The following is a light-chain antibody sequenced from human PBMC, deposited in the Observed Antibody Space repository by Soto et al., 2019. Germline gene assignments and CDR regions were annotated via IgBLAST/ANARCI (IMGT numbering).Light chain of an antibody. CDR1: SSDVGAYNY. V-gene: IGLV2-8*01. CDR2: EVS. CDR3: SSYAGTNNLLYV. J-gene: IGLJ1*01. Sequence: ALTQPPSASGSPGQSVTISCSGTSSDVGAYNYVSWYQQHPGKAPRLLIYEVSQRPSGVPDRFSGSKSANTASLTVSGLQPEDEADYYCSSYAGTNNLLYVFGTGTKVTVL.